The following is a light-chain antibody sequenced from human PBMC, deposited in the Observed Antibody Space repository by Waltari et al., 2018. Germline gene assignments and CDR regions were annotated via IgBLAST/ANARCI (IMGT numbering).Light chain of an antibody. V-gene: IGKV1-5*03. CDR3: QQYSTSSLYT. CDR2: LAS. Sequence: DIQMTQSPSTLSASVGDRVTITCWASQSVSRWLAWYQQKPGKAPKSLIYLASTLESGVPSRFSGSGSGTEFTLTISSLQPDDFATYYCQQYSTSSLYTFGQGTKLEI. J-gene: IGKJ2*01. CDR1: QSVSRW.